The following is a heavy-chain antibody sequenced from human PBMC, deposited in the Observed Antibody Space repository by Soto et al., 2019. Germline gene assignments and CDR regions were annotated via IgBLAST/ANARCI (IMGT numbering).Heavy chain of an antibody. D-gene: IGHD1-1*01. Sequence: GGSLRLSCAASGFTFSSYGMHWVRQAPGKGLEWVAVISYDGSNKYYADSVKGRFTISRDNSKNTLYLQMNSLRAEDTAVYYCARTSPTGYYGMDVWGQGTTVTVSS. CDR1: GFTFSSYG. V-gene: IGHV3-30*03. CDR2: ISYDGSNK. CDR3: ARTSPTGYYGMDV. J-gene: IGHJ6*02.